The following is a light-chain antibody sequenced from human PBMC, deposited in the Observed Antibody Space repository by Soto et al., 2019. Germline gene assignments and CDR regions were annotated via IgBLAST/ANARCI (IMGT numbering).Light chain of an antibody. Sequence: QAVVTQEPSLTVSPGGTVTLTCGSSTGAVTSGHYPYWFQQKSGQAPRTLIYDTSNKHSWTPARFSGYLLGGKAALTLSGAQPEDEAEYFCLLSFNGPYVFGGGTKVTVL. CDR1: TGAVTSGHY. CDR2: DTS. V-gene: IGLV7-46*01. CDR3: LLSFNGPYV. J-gene: IGLJ1*01.